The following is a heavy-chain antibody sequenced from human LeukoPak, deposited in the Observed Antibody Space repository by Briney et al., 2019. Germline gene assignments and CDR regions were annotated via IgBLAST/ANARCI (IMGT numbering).Heavy chain of an antibody. CDR2: VHTSGNP. CDR3: ARDGGDLGPGTIRGARFYYYYMDV. Sequence: PSETLSLTCSVSGASISSGSDYWSWIRQPAGKALEWIGRVHTSGNPNYNPSLESRVSISIDRSKNQFSLELNSVTAADTAVYYCARDGGDLGPGTIRGARFYYYYMDVWGKGTTVIV. CDR1: GASISSGSDY. D-gene: IGHD3-16*01. J-gene: IGHJ6*03. V-gene: IGHV4-61*02.